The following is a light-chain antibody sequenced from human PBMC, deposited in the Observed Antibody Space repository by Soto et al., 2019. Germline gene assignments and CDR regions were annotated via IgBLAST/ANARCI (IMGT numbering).Light chain of an antibody. Sequence: QSALTQPASVSGSPGQSITISCTGTSSDIGSYNYVSWYQQHPGEAPKLMIYEVNNRPSGVSTRFSGSKSGNTASLTISGLQAEDEADYYCISYTRDGMFYVFGTGTQLTVL. CDR3: ISYTRDGMFYV. CDR2: EVN. V-gene: IGLV2-14*01. CDR1: SSDIGSYNY. J-gene: IGLJ1*01.